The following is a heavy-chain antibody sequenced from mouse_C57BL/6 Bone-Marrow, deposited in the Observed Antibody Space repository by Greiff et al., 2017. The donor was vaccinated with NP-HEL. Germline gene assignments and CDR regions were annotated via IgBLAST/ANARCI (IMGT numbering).Heavy chain of an antibody. CDR1: GFTFSSYG. Sequence: EVQGVESGGDLVKPGGSLKLSCAASGFTFSSYGMSWVRQTPDKRLEWVATISSGGSYPYYPDSVKGRFTISRDNAKNTLYLQMSSLKSEDTAMYYCARHHYGSRDYWGQGTTLTVSS. V-gene: IGHV5-6*01. J-gene: IGHJ2*01. CDR3: ARHHYGSRDY. D-gene: IGHD1-1*01. CDR2: ISSGGSYP.